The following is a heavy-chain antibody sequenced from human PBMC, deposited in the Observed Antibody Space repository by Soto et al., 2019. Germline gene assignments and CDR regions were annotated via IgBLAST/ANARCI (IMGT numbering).Heavy chain of an antibody. J-gene: IGHJ6*02. V-gene: IGHV1-69*01. D-gene: IGHD6-13*01. CDR2: IIPIFGTE. Sequence: QVQLVQSGAEVKKPGSSVRVSCKASGGTFSSYAISWVRQAPGQGLEWMGGIIPIFGTENYAQKFQGRVTITADEYTRTAYMELSSLRSEDTAVYYCARDRIAGSKYYYGMDVWGQGTTVTVSS. CDR3: ARDRIAGSKYYYGMDV. CDR1: GGTFSSYA.